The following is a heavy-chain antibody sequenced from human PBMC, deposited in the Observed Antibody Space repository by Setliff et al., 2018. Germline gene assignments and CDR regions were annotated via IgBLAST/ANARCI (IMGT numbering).Heavy chain of an antibody. D-gene: IGHD1-7*01. CDR2: INPDTGDT. CDR3: ARSTNYGMRFWFDN. CDR1: GNIFTGHF. V-gene: IGHV1-2*02. Sequence: ASVKVSCKASGNIFTGHFLHWVRQAPGQGLEWMGWINPDTGDTHYPVNFQGRVTMTRDTSISTGSMELSRLRSDDTAVYFCARSTNYGMRFWFDNWGQRALVTVSS. J-gene: IGHJ4*02.